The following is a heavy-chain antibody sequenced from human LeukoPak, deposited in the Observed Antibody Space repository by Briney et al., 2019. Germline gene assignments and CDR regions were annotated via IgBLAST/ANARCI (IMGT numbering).Heavy chain of an antibody. D-gene: IGHD3-3*01. V-gene: IGHV1-46*01. Sequence: ASVKVSCKASGYTFTSYYMHWVRQAPGQGLEWMGIINPSGGSTSYAQKFQGRVTMTRDTSTSTVYMELSSLRSEDTAVYYCARDTKPMYYDFWSGYYTGGRSWFDPWGQGTLVTVSS. CDR1: GYTFTSYY. CDR2: INPSGGST. CDR3: ARDTKPMYYDFWSGYYTGGRSWFDP. J-gene: IGHJ5*02.